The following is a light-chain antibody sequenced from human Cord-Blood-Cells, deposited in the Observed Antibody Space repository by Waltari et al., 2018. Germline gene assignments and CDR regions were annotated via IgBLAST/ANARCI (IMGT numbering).Light chain of an antibody. Sequence: QSALTQPRSVSGSPGPSVTISCTGTSSDVGGYNYLSWYQQHPGNAPKLMIYDVSKRPSEVPDRFSGSKSGNPASLPISGVQAEDEADYYCCSYAASYTLVFGGGTKLTVL. V-gene: IGLV2-11*01. CDR2: DVS. J-gene: IGLJ2*01. CDR3: CSYAASYTLV. CDR1: SSDVGGYNY.